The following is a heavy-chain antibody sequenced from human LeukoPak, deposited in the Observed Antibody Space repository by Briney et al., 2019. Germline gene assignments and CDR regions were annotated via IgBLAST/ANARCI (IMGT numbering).Heavy chain of an antibody. Sequence: GGSVRLSCAASGFTFSSYAMSWVRQAPGKGLEWVSAISGSGGSTYYADSVKGRFTISRDNSKNTLYLQMNSLRAEDTAVYYCAKTPSQPYDFWSGYSRGDYWGQGTLVTVSS. V-gene: IGHV3-23*01. CDR1: GFTFSSYA. CDR2: ISGSGGST. D-gene: IGHD3-3*01. J-gene: IGHJ4*02. CDR3: AKTPSQPYDFWSGYSRGDY.